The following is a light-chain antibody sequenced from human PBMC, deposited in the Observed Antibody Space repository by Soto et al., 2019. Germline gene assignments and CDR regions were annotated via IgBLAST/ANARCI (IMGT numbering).Light chain of an antibody. J-gene: IGKJ5*01. Sequence: DVVLTQSPVSLPVTLGQPASISCMSSQSLVHSDGNTYLNWYQQKPGQAPRLLIFDKSSRAPGVPARFSGSGTGTDFTLTINSLQSEDFGVYYCHQYNNWPPSTFGQGTRLEIK. V-gene: IGKV2-30*02. CDR2: DKS. CDR1: QSLVHSDGNTY. CDR3: HQYNNWPPST.